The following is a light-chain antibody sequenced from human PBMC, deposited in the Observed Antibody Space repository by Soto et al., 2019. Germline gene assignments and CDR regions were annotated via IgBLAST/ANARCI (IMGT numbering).Light chain of an antibody. CDR3: SSYVGNNNLE. CDR1: SSDVGDYNY. J-gene: IGLJ3*02. Sequence: QSALTQPPSASGSPGQSVTISCTGASSDVGDYNYVSWYQQHPGKAPKLMIYEVSKRPSGVPDRFSGSKSGNTASLTVSGLQAEDEADYYCSSYVGNNNLEFGGVTKLTVL. V-gene: IGLV2-8*01. CDR2: EVS.